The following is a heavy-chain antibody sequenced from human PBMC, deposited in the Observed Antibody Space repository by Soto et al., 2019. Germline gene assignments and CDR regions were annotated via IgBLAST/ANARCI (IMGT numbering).Heavy chain of an antibody. D-gene: IGHD4-4*01. J-gene: IGHJ6*02. CDR2: ISSDGTSR. CDR1: GFTFSSYG. CDR3: AKVRVKDYYYYAMDV. V-gene: IGHV3-30*18. Sequence: GGSLRLSCAASGFTFSSYGMHWVRQAPGKGLEWVAVISSDGTSRFYADSVKGRFTISRDNSKNTLYLQMNSLRAEDTAMYYCAKVRVKDYYYYAMDVWGQRTTVTVSS.